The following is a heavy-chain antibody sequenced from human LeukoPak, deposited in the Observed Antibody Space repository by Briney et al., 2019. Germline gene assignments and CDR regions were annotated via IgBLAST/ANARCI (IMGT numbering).Heavy chain of an antibody. CDR3: ARGPLWSRNFDY. Sequence: PSETLSLTCVVSGGSLSTHHWSWIRQSPGRGLEWIGYISDSGSTNYNPSLKSRVTISVDTSKNQFSLMLSSVTAADTAVYYCARGPLWSRNFDYWGQGTLVTVSS. D-gene: IGHD3-10*01. V-gene: IGHV4-59*11. CDR2: ISDSGST. CDR1: GGSLSTHH. J-gene: IGHJ4*02.